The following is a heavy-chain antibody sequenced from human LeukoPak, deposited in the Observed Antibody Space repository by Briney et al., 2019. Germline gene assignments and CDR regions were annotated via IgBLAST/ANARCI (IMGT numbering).Heavy chain of an antibody. V-gene: IGHV3-23*01. Sequence: PGGSLRLSCAASGFTFSSYAMSWVRQAPGKGLEWVSAISGSGGSTYYADSVKGRFTISRDNSKSTLFLQMNSLRAEDTAVYYCAKSGPYYDYVWGSYRHDYWGQGTLVTVSS. CDR3: AKSGPYYDYVWGSYRHDY. D-gene: IGHD3-16*02. CDR1: GFTFSSYA. CDR2: ISGSGGST. J-gene: IGHJ4*02.